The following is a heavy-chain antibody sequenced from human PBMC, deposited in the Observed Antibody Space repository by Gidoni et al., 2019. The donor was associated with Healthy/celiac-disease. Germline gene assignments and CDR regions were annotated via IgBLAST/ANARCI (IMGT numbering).Heavy chain of an antibody. CDR3: ASTGMYYDLPPDAFDI. CDR1: GYIFTRYW. V-gene: IGHV5-51*01. Sequence: EAQLVQSGAEVHKPGESLKIFCKGSGYIFTRYWIGWVRQMPGKGLEWMGIIYPGDSDTRYSPSFQGQVTISADKSISTAYLQWSSLKASDTAMYYCASTGMYYDLPPDAFDIWGQGTMVTVSS. D-gene: IGHD3-3*01. CDR2: IYPGDSDT. J-gene: IGHJ3*02.